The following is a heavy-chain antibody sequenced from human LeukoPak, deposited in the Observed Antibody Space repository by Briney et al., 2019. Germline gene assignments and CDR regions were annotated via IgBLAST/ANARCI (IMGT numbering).Heavy chain of an antibody. Sequence: PGGSLRLSCAASEFTFSSYALSWVRQAPGKGLEWVSSISDSGDYTSYADSVKGRFTISRDNSKNTLYLQMNSLRAEDTAVYYCAKLLYYYDSSQPYWGQGTLVTVSS. V-gene: IGHV3-23*01. CDR3: AKLLYYYDSSQPY. D-gene: IGHD3-22*01. CDR1: EFTFSSYA. CDR2: ISDSGDYT. J-gene: IGHJ4*02.